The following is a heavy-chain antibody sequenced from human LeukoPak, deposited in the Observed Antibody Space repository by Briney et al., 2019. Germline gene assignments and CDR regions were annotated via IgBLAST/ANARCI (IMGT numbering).Heavy chain of an antibody. CDR2: ISYDGSNK. D-gene: IGHD6-19*01. J-gene: IGHJ4*02. V-gene: IGHV3-30*04. CDR1: GFTFSSYA. Sequence: GGSLRLSCAASGFTFSSYAIHWVRQAPGKGLEWVAVISYDGSNKYYADSVKGRFTISRDNSKNTLYLQMNSLRAEDTAVYYCARENSGWEHFDYWGQGTLVTVSS. CDR3: ARENSGWEHFDY.